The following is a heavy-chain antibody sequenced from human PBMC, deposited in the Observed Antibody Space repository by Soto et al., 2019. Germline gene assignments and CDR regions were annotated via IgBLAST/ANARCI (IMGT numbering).Heavy chain of an antibody. CDR3: ARFIVVVPAAIWGNYYYGMDV. Sequence: QVQLQESGPGLVKPSQTLSLTCTVSGGSISSGGYYWSWIRQHPGKGLEWIGYIYYSGSTYYNPSLKSRVTTSVGPSKNQFSLKLRSVTAADTAVYYCARFIVVVPAAIWGNYYYGMDVWGQGTAVTVSS. V-gene: IGHV4-31*03. D-gene: IGHD2-2*02. CDR2: IYYSGST. CDR1: GGSISSGGYY. J-gene: IGHJ6*02.